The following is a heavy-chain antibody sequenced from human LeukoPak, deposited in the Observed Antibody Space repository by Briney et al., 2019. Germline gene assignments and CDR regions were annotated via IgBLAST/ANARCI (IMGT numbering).Heavy chain of an antibody. CDR3: AKDREGTTFDN. CDR1: GFTFSNYD. V-gene: IGHV3-30*18. CDR2: ISYDGSNK. Sequence: PGGSLRLSCAASGFTFSNYDMHWVRQAPGKGLEWVAVISYDGSNKYYADSVKGRFTISRDNSKNTVYLQMNSLRAKDTAVYYCAKDREGTTFDNWGQGTLVTVSS. D-gene: IGHD1-7*01. J-gene: IGHJ4*02.